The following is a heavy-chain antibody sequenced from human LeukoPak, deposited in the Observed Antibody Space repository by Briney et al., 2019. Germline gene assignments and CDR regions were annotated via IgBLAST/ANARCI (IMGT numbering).Heavy chain of an antibody. Sequence: GESLKISCKGSGYSFTSYCIGWVRQMPGKGLEWMGFIYPGDSDTRYSPSFQGQVTISADKSISTAYLQWSSLKASDTAMYYCARLLGYCSSTSCYDAFDIWGQGTMVTVSS. CDR2: IYPGDSDT. CDR1: GYSFTSYC. V-gene: IGHV5-51*01. D-gene: IGHD2-2*01. CDR3: ARLLGYCSSTSCYDAFDI. J-gene: IGHJ3*02.